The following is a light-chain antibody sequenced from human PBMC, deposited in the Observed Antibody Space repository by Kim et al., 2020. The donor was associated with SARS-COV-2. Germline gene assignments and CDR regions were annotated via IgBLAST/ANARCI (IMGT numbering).Light chain of an antibody. V-gene: IGKV2-28*01. CDR2: LGS. J-gene: IGKJ1*01. Sequence: DIVMTQSPLSLSVTPGEPASISCRSSQSLLHSNGYNYLDWYLQKPGQSPQLLIYLGSTRASGVPDRFSGSGSGTDFTLKISRVEAEDVGVYYCMQVQQVLWTFGQGTKVDIK. CDR1: QSLLHSNGYNY. CDR3: MQVQQVLWT.